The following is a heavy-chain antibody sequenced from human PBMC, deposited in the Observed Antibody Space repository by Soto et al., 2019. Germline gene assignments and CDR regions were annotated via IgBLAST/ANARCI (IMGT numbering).Heavy chain of an antibody. Sequence: PGGSLRLSCAASGFTFSSYWMHWVRQAPGKGLVWVSRINSDGSSTSYADSVKGRFTISRDNAKNTLYLQMNSLRAEDTAVYYCARDQRARYVATAFDYWGQGTLVTVSS. CDR1: GFTFSSYW. D-gene: IGHD5-18*01. V-gene: IGHV3-74*01. CDR2: INSDGSST. J-gene: IGHJ4*02. CDR3: ARDQRARYVATAFDY.